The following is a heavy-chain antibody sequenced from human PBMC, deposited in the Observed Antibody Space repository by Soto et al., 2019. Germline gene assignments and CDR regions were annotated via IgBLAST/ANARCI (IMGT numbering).Heavy chain of an antibody. D-gene: IGHD3-22*01. CDR3: ARAQIKVILSYYYYYYMDV. Sequence: GASVKVSCKASGYTFTSYAMHWVRQAPGQRLEWMGWINAGNGNTKYSQKFQGRVTITRDTSASTAYMELSSLRCEDTAVYYCARAQIKVILSYYYYYYMDVWGKGTTVTVSS. J-gene: IGHJ6*03. CDR2: INAGNGNT. CDR1: GYTFTSYA. V-gene: IGHV1-3*01.